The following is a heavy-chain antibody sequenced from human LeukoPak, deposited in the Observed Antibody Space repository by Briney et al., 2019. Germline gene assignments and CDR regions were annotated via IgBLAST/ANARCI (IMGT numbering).Heavy chain of an antibody. Sequence: SVRVSCKASGGTFSSYAISWVRQAPGQGLEWMGGIIPIFGTANYAQKFQGRVTITADESTSTAYMELSSLRSEDTAVYYCASQPGYGDAFDIWGQGTMVTVSS. D-gene: IGHD6-13*01. CDR2: IIPIFGTA. CDR3: ASQPGYGDAFDI. V-gene: IGHV1-69*13. CDR1: GGTFSSYA. J-gene: IGHJ3*02.